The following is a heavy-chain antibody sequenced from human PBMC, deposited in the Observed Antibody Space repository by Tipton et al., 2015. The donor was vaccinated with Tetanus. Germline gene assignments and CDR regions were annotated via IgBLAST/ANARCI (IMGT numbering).Heavy chain of an antibody. V-gene: IGHV3-30*01. J-gene: IGHJ5*01. CDR3: AKGRRVGLMYSWFDS. D-gene: IGHD3/OR15-3a*01. Sequence: SLRLSCAASGFTFRNHAMHWVRQAPGKGLEWVALISYDGSKEAYADSVKGRFTISRDYSKNTLYLQVNSLRAEDTAFYYCAKGRRVGLMYSWFDSWGQGTLVTVSS. CDR1: GFTFRNHA. CDR2: ISYDGSKE.